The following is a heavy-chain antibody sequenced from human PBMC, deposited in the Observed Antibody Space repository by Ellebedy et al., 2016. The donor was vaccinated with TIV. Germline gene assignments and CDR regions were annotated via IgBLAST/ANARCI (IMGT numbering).Heavy chain of an antibody. CDR2: IIPIVGIT. J-gene: IGHJ6*02. D-gene: IGHD6-13*01. V-gene: IGHV1-69*04. CDR3: ARDRDSSSWYFGGYYYYGMDV. CDR1: GGTLRRYG. Sequence: AASVKVSCKASGGTLRRYGISWVRQAPGLGLEWMGRIIPIVGITIYAQKFQGRVTMTADKSTSTAYMELSSLRSEDTAVYYCARDRDSSSWYFGGYYYYGMDVWGQGTTVTVSS.